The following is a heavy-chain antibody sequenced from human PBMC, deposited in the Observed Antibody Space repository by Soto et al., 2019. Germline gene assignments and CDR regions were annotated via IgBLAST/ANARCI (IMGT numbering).Heavy chain of an antibody. CDR1: GFTFSSYG. CDR3: ARKQIVVVPAAIDYYYYYGMDD. Sequence: GGSLRLSCAASGFTFSSYGMHWVRQAPGKGLEWVAVIWYDGSNKYYADSVKGRFTISRDNSKNTLYLQMNSLRAEDPAVYYCARKQIVVVPAAIDYYYYYGMDDWGQGTTVTVSS. CDR2: IWYDGSNK. V-gene: IGHV3-33*01. J-gene: IGHJ6*02. D-gene: IGHD2-2*02.